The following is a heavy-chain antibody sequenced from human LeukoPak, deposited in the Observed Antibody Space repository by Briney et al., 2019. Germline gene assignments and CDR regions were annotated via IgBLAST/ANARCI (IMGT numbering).Heavy chain of an antibody. CDR2: ISGSGDST. CDR1: GFSLSSYA. V-gene: IGHV3-23*01. Sequence: GGSLRLSCAASGFSLSSYAMSWVRQAPGKGLEWVSGISGSGDSTYYADSVKGRFTISRDNSKNTLDLQMNSLRAEDTAVYHCAKTGNYGDYSFYYYGMDVWGQGTTVTVSS. D-gene: IGHD4-17*01. CDR3: AKTGNYGDYSFYYYGMDV. J-gene: IGHJ6*02.